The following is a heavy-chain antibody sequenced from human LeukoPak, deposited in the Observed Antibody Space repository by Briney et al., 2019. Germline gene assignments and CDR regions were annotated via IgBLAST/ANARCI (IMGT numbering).Heavy chain of an antibody. CDR3: ARGTHTYSSGWYDY. J-gene: IGHJ4*02. D-gene: IGHD6-19*01. Sequence: GGSLRLSCAASGFTFSSYSMNWVRQAPGKGLEWVAVISYDGSNKYYADSVKGRFTISRDNSKNTLYLQMNSLRAEDTAVYYCARGTHTYSSGWYDYWGQGTLVTVSS. CDR2: ISYDGSNK. CDR1: GFTFSSYS. V-gene: IGHV3-30*03.